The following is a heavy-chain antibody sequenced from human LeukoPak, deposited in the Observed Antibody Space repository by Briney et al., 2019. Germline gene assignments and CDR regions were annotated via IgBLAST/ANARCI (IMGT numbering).Heavy chain of an antibody. J-gene: IGHJ4*02. CDR2: LGLRGGET. D-gene: IGHD6-19*01. CDR1: GFTFSSYA. Sequence: PGGSLRLSCAASGFTFSSYAMIWVRQAPGKGLEGVSTLGLRGGETFYAGSVKGRFTISRENSKNTLYLHMNSLRGEDTAVYYCAKGYSSAWYGLLDYWGQGTLVAVSS. CDR3: AKGYSSAWYGLLDY. V-gene: IGHV3-23*01.